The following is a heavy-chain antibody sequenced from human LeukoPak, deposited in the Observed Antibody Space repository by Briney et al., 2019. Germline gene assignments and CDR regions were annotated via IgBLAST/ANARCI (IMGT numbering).Heavy chain of an antibody. CDR3: ASTIRYYYDSSGYFDY. D-gene: IGHD3-22*01. V-gene: IGHV4-31*03. Sequence: SETLSLTCTVSGGSISSGGYNWSWIRQHPGKGLEWIGYIYYSGSTYYNPSLKSRVTISVDTSKNQFSLKLSSVTAADTAVYYCASTIRYYYDSSGYFDYWGQGTLVTVSS. CDR2: IYYSGST. CDR1: GGSISSGGYN. J-gene: IGHJ4*02.